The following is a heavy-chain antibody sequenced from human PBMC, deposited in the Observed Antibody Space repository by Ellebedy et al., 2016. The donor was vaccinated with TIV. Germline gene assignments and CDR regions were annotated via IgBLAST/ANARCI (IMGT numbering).Heavy chain of an antibody. V-gene: IGHV3-33*01. CDR2: IGHDGSNK. Sequence: GEFLKISCTASGITFSTHNLHWVRHAPGKGLEWVAVIGHDGSNKYYAASLEGRFTISRDNSKNKLYLQMNSLRPDDTAVYYCARVGWDLVAASDVWGHGTMVTVSS. CDR3: ARVGWDLVAASDV. D-gene: IGHD1-26*01. CDR1: GITFSTHN. J-gene: IGHJ3*01.